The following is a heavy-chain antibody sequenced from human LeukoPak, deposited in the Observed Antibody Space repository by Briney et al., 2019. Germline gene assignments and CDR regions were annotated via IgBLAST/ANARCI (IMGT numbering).Heavy chain of an antibody. V-gene: IGHV1-8*03. D-gene: IGHD3-22*01. CDR3: ARGRDYYDSSGYYYYYFDY. CDR1: GYTFTSYD. CDR2: MNPNSGNT. Sequence: ASVKVSCKASGYTFTSYDINWVRQATGQGLEWMGWMNPNSGNTGYAQKFQGRVTITRNTSISTAYMELSSLRSEDTAVYYCARGRDYYDSSGYYYYYFDYWGQGTLVTVSS. J-gene: IGHJ4*02.